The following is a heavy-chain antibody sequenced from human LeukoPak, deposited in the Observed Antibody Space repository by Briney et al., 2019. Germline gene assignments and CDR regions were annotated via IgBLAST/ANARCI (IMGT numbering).Heavy chain of an antibody. D-gene: IGHD3-10*01. CDR1: AYIFSDYF. V-gene: IGHV1-69*13. CDR3: ARDQIPYYGSGSLAFDI. CDR2: IIPIFGTA. Sequence: SVKVSCTASAYIFSDYFMYWVRQAPGQGLEWMGGIIPIFGTANYAQKFQGRVTITADESTSTAYMELSSLRSDDTAVYYCARDQIPYYGSGSLAFDIWGQGTMVTVSS. J-gene: IGHJ3*02.